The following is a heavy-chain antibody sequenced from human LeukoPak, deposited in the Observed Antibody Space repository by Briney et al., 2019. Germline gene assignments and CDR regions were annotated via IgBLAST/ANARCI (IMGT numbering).Heavy chain of an antibody. D-gene: IGHD3-16*01. CDR3: ARLRSAYDYGDY. Sequence: GGSLRLSCAASGFTFSSYWMHWVRQAPGKGLVWVSRINSDGSSTSYADSVKGRFTVSRDNAKNTLYLQMNSLSAEDTAVYYRARLRSAYDYGDYWGQGTLVTVSS. CDR1: GFTFSSYW. J-gene: IGHJ4*02. V-gene: IGHV3-74*01. CDR2: INSDGSST.